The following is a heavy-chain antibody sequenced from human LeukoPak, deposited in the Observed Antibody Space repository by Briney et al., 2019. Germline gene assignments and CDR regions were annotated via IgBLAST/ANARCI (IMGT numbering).Heavy chain of an antibody. J-gene: IGHJ6*02. CDR2: IIPIFGTA. CDR1: GGTFIGYA. CDR3: ARTISSGYYYGMDV. V-gene: IGHV1-69*01. D-gene: IGHD3-22*01. Sequence: ASVKVSCKASGGTFIGYAISWVRQAPGQGLEWMGGIIPIFGTANYAQKFQGRVTITADESTSTAYMELSSLRSEDTAVYYCARTISSGYYYGMDVWGQGTTVTVSS.